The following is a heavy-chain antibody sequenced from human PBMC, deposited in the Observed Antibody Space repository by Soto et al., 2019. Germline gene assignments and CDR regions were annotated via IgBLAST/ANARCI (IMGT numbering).Heavy chain of an antibody. Sequence: QITLNESGPALVKPTQTLTLPCTFSGFSLNTRDVGVGWIRQPPGKALEWLGVVYWDDDKTYSPSLKSRLTITKDTPKDQVLLSITKMDPVDTDTCYCAQCMGGVASLWGQSTLVTVSS. D-gene: IGHD3-16*01. V-gene: IGHV2-5*02. J-gene: IGHJ4*02. CDR3: AQCMGGVASL. CDR1: GFSLNTRDVG. CDR2: VYWDDDK.